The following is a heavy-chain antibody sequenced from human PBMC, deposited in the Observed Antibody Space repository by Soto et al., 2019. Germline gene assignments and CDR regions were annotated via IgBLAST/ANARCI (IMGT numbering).Heavy chain of an antibody. CDR3: ARSPGWPEWYFDP. V-gene: IGHV4-61*01. D-gene: IGHD3-3*01. CDR1: RGSVSGGSYF. CDR2: FYKSGYT. Sequence: SETLSLTCTVSRGSVSGGSYFWNWIRQPPGKGLEWIGYFYKSGYTKYNPSLESRVTISGDTSKNQISLKLSSVTAADTAVYYCARSPGWPEWYFDPWGQGTLVTVSS. J-gene: IGHJ5*02.